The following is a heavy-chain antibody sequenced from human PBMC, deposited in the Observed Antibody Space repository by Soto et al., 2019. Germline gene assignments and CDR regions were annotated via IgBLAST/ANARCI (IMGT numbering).Heavy chain of an antibody. J-gene: IGHJ1*01. CDR3: AREENCSDGICYSEYFQR. V-gene: IGHV1-46*01. CDR2: INPGDGRT. D-gene: IGHD2-15*01. Sequence: ASVKVSCKASGYPFTSYHMHWVRQAPGQGLEWLGVINPGDGRTRYSEKFQDRVTMTRDTSTSTVYMDLSSLTSEDTAVYYCAREENCSDGICYSEYFQRWGQGTLVTVSS. CDR1: GYPFTSYH.